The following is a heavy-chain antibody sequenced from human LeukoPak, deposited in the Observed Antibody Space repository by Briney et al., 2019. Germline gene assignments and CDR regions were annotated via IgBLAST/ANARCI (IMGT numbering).Heavy chain of an antibody. V-gene: IGHV4-59*12. CDR1: GGSISSYY. D-gene: IGHD3-3*01. CDR3: ARDKNDFWSGRFGGRVWFDP. J-gene: IGHJ5*02. CDR2: IYYSGST. Sequence: SETLSLTCTVSGGSISSYYWSWIRQPPGKGLEWIGYIYYSGSTNYKPSLKSRVTISVDTSKNQFSLKLSSVTAADTAVYYCARDKNDFWSGRFGGRVWFDPWGQGTLVTVSS.